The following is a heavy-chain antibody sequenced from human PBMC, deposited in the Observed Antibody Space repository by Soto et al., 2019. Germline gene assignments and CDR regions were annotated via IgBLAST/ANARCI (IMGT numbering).Heavy chain of an antibody. Sequence: EVQLVESGGGLVQPGGSLRLSCAASGFTFRSYSMNWVRQAPGKGLEWVSYISTSSSTKNYADSVKGRFTISRDNAKNSMNLQMNSLRAEDTAVYYCATERDSSYWYFDLWGRGTLVTVSS. CDR2: ISTSSSTK. CDR3: ATERDSSYWYFDL. V-gene: IGHV3-48*01. D-gene: IGHD6-13*01. CDR1: GFTFRSYS. J-gene: IGHJ2*01.